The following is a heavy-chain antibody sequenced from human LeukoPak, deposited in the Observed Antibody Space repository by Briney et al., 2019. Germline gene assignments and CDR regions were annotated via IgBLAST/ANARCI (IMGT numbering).Heavy chain of an antibody. CDR2: ISGSGSGT. CDR1: GFTFSSYA. V-gene: IGHV3-23*01. J-gene: IGHJ4*02. Sequence: GGSLRLSCAASGFTFSSYAMSWARQAPGKGLEWVSTISGSGSGTYYADSVKGRFTISRDNSDNTLYLQMNSLRAEDTAIYYCAKARGYSYGIDFDYWGQGTLVAVSS. CDR3: AKARGYSYGIDFDY. D-gene: IGHD5-18*01.